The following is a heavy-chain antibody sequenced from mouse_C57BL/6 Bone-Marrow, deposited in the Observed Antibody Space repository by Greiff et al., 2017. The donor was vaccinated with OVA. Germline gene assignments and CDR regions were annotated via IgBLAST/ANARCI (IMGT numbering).Heavy chain of an antibody. J-gene: IGHJ4*01. CDR1: GYTFTNYW. CDR3: ARSGEVTTYYAMDY. CDR2: IYPGGGYT. D-gene: IGHD2-2*01. V-gene: IGHV1-63*01. Sequence: QVQLQQSGAELVRPGTSVKMSCKASGYTFTNYWIGWAKQRPGHGLEWIGDIYPGGGYTNYNEKFKGKATLTADKSSSTAYMQFSSLTSEDSAIYYCARSGEVTTYYAMDYWGQGTSVTVSS.